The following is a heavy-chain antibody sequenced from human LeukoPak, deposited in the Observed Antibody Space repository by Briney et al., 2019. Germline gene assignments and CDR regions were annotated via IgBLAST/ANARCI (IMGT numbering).Heavy chain of an antibody. CDR1: GGSISSGSYY. D-gene: IGHD4-23*01. V-gene: IGHV4-61*10. Sequence: PSETLSLTCTVSGGSISSGSYYWSWIRQPAGKGLEWIGYIYYSGSTNYNPSLKSRVTISVDTSKNQLSLKLSSVTAADTAVYYCARDDVTTTVITPGYFDYWGQGTLVTVSS. CDR3: ARDDVTTTVITPGYFDY. CDR2: IYYSGST. J-gene: IGHJ4*02.